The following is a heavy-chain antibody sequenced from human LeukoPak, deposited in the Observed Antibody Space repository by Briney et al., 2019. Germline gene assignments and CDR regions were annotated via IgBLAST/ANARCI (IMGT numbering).Heavy chain of an antibody. Sequence: GGSLRLSCAASGFTFSSYDMHWVRQAPGKGLEWVAVIWFDGSNKYYADSVKGRFTISRDNPKNTLYLQMNSLRAEDTAVYYCARPSGSYWYFDLWGRGTLVTVSS. V-gene: IGHV3-33*01. CDR3: ARPSGSYWYFDL. D-gene: IGHD1-26*01. CDR2: IWFDGSNK. J-gene: IGHJ2*01. CDR1: GFTFSSYD.